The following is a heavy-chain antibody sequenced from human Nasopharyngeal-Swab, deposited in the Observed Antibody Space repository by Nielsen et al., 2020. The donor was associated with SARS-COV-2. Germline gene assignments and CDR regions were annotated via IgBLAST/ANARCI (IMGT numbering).Heavy chain of an antibody. J-gene: IGHJ5*02. V-gene: IGHV4-59*01. Sequence: SETLSLTCTVSGGSISSYYWSWIRQPPGKGLEWIGYIYYSGSTNYNPSLKSRVTISVDTSKNQFSLKLSSVTAADTAVYYCARCTGCYATGWFDPWGQGTLVTVSS. CDR2: IYYSGST. CDR3: ARCTGCYATGWFDP. CDR1: GGSISSYY. D-gene: IGHD2-2*01.